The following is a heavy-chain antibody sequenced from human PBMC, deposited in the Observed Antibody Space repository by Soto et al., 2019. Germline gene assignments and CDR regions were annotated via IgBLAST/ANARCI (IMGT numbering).Heavy chain of an antibody. J-gene: IGHJ6*02. CDR1: GFTFSSYA. V-gene: IGHV3-30-3*01. CDR2: ISYDGSNK. Sequence: QVQLVESGGGVVQPGRSLRLSCAASGFTFSSYAMHWVRQAPGKGLEWVAVISYDGSNKYYADSVKGRFTISGDNSKNTLYLQMNSLRAEDTAVYYCARESVVSSLRGSYYYYYGMDVWGQGTTVTVSS. CDR3: ARESVVSSLRGSYYYYYGMDV. D-gene: IGHD1-26*01.